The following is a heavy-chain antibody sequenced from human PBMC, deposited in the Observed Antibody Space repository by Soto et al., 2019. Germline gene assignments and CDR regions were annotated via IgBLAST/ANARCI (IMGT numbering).Heavy chain of an antibody. CDR2: ISGTGGST. V-gene: IGHV3-23*01. CDR3: AKEMTSGYYLFDY. Sequence: GGSLRLSCAASGFTFSSYAMSWVRQAPGKGLEWVSTISGTGGSTYYPDSVKGRFTISRDNSKNTVYLQMNSLRAEDAALYYCAKEMTSGYYLFDYWGQGTLVTVSS. J-gene: IGHJ4*02. D-gene: IGHD3-22*01. CDR1: GFTFSSYA.